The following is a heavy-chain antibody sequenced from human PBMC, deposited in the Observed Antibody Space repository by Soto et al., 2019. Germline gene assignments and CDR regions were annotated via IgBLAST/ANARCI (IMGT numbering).Heavy chain of an antibody. Sequence: QVLLEQSGPEVREPGASVKVSCKTSGYSFTYSDINWIRQAPGQGLEWMGWLTPNNAASGSAVKYKGRLTMTSDAATTTVFMELRGLRSEDTAVYYCARVKGYGSGSEGFDTWGQGTMVTVSS. CDR1: GYSFTYSD. V-gene: IGHV1-8*02. D-gene: IGHD3-10*01. CDR3: ARVKGYGSGSEGFDT. CDR2: LTPNNAAS. J-gene: IGHJ4*02.